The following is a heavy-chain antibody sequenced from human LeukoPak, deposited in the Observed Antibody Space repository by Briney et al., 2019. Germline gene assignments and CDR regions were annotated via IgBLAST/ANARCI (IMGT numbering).Heavy chain of an antibody. J-gene: IGHJ4*02. D-gene: IGHD3-3*01. V-gene: IGHV3-30*03. CDR2: VSYEGNNK. CDR3: ARGGFYDFWSGYYWAY. CDR1: GFTFRNYG. Sequence: GGSLRLSCAASGFTFRNYGMKWVRQAPGKGLEWVAVVSYEGNNKDYVDSVKGRFTVSRDNSKNTLYLQMNSLRAEDTAVYYCARGGFYDFWSGYYWAYWGQGTLVTVSS.